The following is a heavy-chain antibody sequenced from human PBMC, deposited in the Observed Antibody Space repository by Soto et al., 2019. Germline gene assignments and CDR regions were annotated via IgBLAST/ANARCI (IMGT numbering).Heavy chain of an antibody. CDR3: ARSVTIFGVVSDTPFDL. J-gene: IGHJ2*01. D-gene: IGHD3-3*01. CDR2: INAGNGET. CDR1: GYTFTEYA. V-gene: IGHV1-3*01. Sequence: QVELVQSGTEVKKPGASVKLPCTASGYTFTEYAIHWLRQAPGHRLEWMGWINAGNGETKYSQKFQGRVTITRDTAANTAYMGLTNLTSEDTALYFCARSVTIFGVVSDTPFDLWGRGSLVSVSS.